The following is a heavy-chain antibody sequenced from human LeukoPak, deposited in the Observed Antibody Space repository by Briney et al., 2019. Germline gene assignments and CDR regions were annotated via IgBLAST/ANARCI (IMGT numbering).Heavy chain of an antibody. CDR1: GGSFSGYY. D-gene: IGHD2-15*01. V-gene: IGHV4-34*01. CDR3: ARVEAGGYCSGGSCLNWFDP. J-gene: IGHJ5*02. Sequence: SETLSLTCAVYGGSFSGYYWSWIRQPPGKGLEWIGEINHSGSTNYNPSLKSRVTISVDTSKNQFSLKLSSVTAADTAVYYCARVEAGGYCSGGSCLNWFDPWGQGTLVTVSS. CDR2: INHSGST.